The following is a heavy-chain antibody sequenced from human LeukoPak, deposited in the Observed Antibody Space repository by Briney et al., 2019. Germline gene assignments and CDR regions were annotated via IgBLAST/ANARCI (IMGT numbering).Heavy chain of an antibody. V-gene: IGHV3-9*01. Sequence: PGGSLRLSCAASGFTFSSYAMNWVRQAPGKGLEWVSGISWNSGSIGYADSVKGRFTISRDNAKNSLYLQMNSLRAEDTALYYCAKGRAAVAGTFDYWGQGTLVTVSS. CDR1: GFTFSSYA. CDR2: ISWNSGSI. CDR3: AKGRAAVAGTFDY. J-gene: IGHJ4*02. D-gene: IGHD6-19*01.